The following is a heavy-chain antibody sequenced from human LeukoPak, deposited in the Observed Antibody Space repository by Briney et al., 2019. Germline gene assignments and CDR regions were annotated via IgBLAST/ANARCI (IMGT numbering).Heavy chain of an antibody. V-gene: IGHV3-23*01. CDR2: ISGYGGDT. D-gene: IGHD6-19*01. CDR3: AKVASNSGKGGAFDI. CDR1: GFTFSNYA. Sequence: GGSLRLSCAASGFTFSNYAMSWVRQAPGKGLEWVSSISGYGGDTYYTDSVKGRFTISRDNSKNTLYLQMNSLRAENTAIYYCAKVASNSGKGGAFDIWGQGTMVTVSS. J-gene: IGHJ3*02.